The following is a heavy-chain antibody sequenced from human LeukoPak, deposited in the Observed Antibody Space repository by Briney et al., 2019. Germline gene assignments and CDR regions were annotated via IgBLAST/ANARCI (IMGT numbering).Heavy chain of an antibody. CDR1: GFTFNDYA. Sequence: GSLRLSCAASGFTFNDYAMSWVRQAAGKGLEWVSGISDTGRRTFYADSVKGRFTISRDDSKKTVYLQMNTLRAEDTAIYFCARHDSFIPYWGQGTLVNVSS. J-gene: IGHJ4*02. CDR3: ARHDSFIPY. V-gene: IGHV3-23*01. D-gene: IGHD3-16*02. CDR2: ISDTGRRT.